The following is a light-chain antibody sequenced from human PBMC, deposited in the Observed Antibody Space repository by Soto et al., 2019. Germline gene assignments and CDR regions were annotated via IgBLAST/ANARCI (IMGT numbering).Light chain of an antibody. CDR1: SSDVGGYNY. V-gene: IGLV2-14*03. CDR3: SSYTASSTLL. J-gene: IGLJ1*01. Sequence: QSALTQPASVSGSPGQSITISCTGTSSDVGGYNYVSWSQQLPGKAPKLLISEVSNRPSGVSNRFSGSKSGNTASLTISGLQADDEADYYCSSYTASSTLLFGTGTKVTVL. CDR2: EVS.